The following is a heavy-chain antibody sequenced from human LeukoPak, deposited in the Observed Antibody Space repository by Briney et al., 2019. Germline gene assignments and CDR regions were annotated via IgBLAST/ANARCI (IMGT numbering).Heavy chain of an antibody. CDR2: INPNSGGT. D-gene: IGHD1-1*01. CDR3: ARGLNWNYFDY. Sequence: VASVKVSCKASGYTFTGYYMHWVRQAPGQGLEWMGWINPNSGGTNYAQKFQGRVTIIADKSTSTAYMELSSLRSEDTAVYYCARGLNWNYFDYWGQGTLVTVSS. V-gene: IGHV1-2*02. J-gene: IGHJ4*02. CDR1: GYTFTGYY.